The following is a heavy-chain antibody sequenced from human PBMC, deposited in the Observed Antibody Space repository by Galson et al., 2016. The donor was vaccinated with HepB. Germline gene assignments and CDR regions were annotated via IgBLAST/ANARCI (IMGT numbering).Heavy chain of an antibody. J-gene: IGHJ3*01. D-gene: IGHD2/OR15-2a*01. CDR2: INGDGNKK. V-gene: IGHV3-7*03. CDR1: GFNFNNYW. Sequence: SLRLSCAVSGFNFNNYWMTWVRQAPGKGLEWVANINGDGNKKNYMDSVKGRFTVSRDNAKNSLFLQMNSLRADDTAEYYCVRDRSTVINIVWYDVFDVWGQGTMVTLSS. CDR3: VRDRSTVINIVWYDVFDV.